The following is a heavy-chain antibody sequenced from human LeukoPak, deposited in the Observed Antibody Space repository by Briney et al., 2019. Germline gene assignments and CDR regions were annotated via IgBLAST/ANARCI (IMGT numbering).Heavy chain of an antibody. CDR3: ARFGSEGLVFDY. D-gene: IGHD3-9*01. V-gene: IGHV1-8*02. CDR2: MNPNSGNT. J-gene: IGHJ4*02. CDR1: GYTFTGYY. Sequence: GASVKVSCKASGYTFTGYYMHWVRQAPGQGLEWMGWMNPNSGNTGYAQKFQGRVTMTRNTSISTAYMELSSLRSEDTAVYYCARFGSEGLVFDYWGQGTLVTVSS.